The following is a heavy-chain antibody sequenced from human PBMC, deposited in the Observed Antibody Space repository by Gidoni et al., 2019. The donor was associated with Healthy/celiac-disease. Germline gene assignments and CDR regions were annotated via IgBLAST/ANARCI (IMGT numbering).Heavy chain of an antibody. Sequence: QVQLQESGPGLVKPSETLSLTCTVSGGSISSYYWSWIRQPAGKGLEWIGRIYTSGSTNYNPSLKSRVTMSVDTSKNQFSLKLSSVTAADTAVYYCARAVVVAAHALYYYYGMDVWGQGTTVTVSS. CDR3: ARAVVVAAHALYYYYGMDV. CDR2: IYTSGST. V-gene: IGHV4-4*07. J-gene: IGHJ6*02. D-gene: IGHD2-15*01. CDR1: GGSISSYY.